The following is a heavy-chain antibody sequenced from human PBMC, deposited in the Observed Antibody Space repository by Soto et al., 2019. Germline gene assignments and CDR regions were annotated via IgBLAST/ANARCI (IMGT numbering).Heavy chain of an antibody. CDR2: IYYSGST. CDR3: ARTGGVQLWLRSFDY. Sequence: QVQLQESGPGLVKPSQTLSLTCTVSGGSISSGDYYWSWIRQPPGKGLEWIGYIYYSGSTYYNPSLKSRVTISVDTSKNHSSLKLSSVTAADTAVYYCARTGGVQLWLRSFDYWGQGTLVTVSS. CDR1: GGSISSGDYY. V-gene: IGHV4-30-4*01. D-gene: IGHD5-18*01. J-gene: IGHJ4*02.